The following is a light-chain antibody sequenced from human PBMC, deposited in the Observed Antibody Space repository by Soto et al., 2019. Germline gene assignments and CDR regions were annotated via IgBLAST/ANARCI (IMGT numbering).Light chain of an antibody. CDR1: QSISTH. J-gene: IGKJ1*01. CDR3: QQTYSTPPT. Sequence: DIQMTQSPSSLSASVGDRVTITCRASQSISTHLNWYQQKAGLAPKLLIYAASSLQSGVPSRFSGSGSGTDFTLTISSLQPEDFATYYCQQTYSTPPTFGQGTKVDIK. V-gene: IGKV1-39*01. CDR2: AAS.